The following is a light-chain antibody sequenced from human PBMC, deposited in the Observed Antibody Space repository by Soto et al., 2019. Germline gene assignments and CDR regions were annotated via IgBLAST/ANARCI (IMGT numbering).Light chain of an antibody. CDR2: EGS. CDR1: SSDVVAFNL. J-gene: IGLJ2*01. CDR3: CSYAPSSSVV. V-gene: IGLV2-23*01. Sequence: QSALTQPASVSGSPGQTITISCTGASSDVVAFNLVSWYQQLPGEAPKLIIYEGSKRPSGVSNRFSGSSSDNTASLTISGLRSEDEADYSCCSYAPSSSVVFGGGTKLTVL.